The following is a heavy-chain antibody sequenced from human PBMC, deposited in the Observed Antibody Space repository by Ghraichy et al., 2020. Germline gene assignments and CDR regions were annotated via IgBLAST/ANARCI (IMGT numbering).Heavy chain of an antibody. D-gene: IGHD5-12*01. CDR3: ERDEDSGYDFPTFDY. J-gene: IGHJ4*02. CDR2: INHSGST. V-gene: IGHV4-38-2*02. CDR1: GYSISSGYY. Sequence: SETLSLTCAVSGYSISSGYYWGWIRQPPGKGLEWIGSINHSGSTYYNPSLKSRVTISVDTSKNQFSLKLSSVTAADTAVYYCERDEDSGYDFPTFDYWGQGTLRTVSS.